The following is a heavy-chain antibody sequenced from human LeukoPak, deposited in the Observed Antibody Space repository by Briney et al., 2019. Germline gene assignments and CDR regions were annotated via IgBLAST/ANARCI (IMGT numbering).Heavy chain of an antibody. Sequence: GGSLRLSCAASGFPFSSSAMSWVRHTPGNGLEWVSSITGNGVTTYYADSVKGRFTISRDNSKNILFLQMNSLGAEDSASYFCAKERRRVDTSMIRYYYFDSWGQGTPVTVSS. V-gene: IGHV3-23*01. CDR3: AKERRRVDTSMIRYYYFDS. CDR2: ITGNGVTT. CDR1: GFPFSSSA. J-gene: IGHJ4*02. D-gene: IGHD3-16*01.